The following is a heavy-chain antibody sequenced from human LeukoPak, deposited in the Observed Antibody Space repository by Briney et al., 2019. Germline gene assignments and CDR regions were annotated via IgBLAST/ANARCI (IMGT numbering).Heavy chain of an antibody. CDR1: GFTFNYAW. D-gene: IGHD1-7*01. CDR2: TVSEIDGGTT. Sequence: GGSLRLSCAAPGFTFNYAWMSWVRQVPGKGLEWVGQTVSEIDGGTTDYATPVKGRFTISRDDSKSTLYLQMNSLKIEDTAVYYCTTDEDWNYARKDVWGQGATVIVSS. CDR3: TTDEDWNYARKDV. V-gene: IGHV3-15*04. J-gene: IGHJ6*02.